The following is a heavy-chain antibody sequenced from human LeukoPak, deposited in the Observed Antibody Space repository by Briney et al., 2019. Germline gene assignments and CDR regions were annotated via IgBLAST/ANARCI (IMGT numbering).Heavy chain of an antibody. Sequence: SETLSLTCTVSGGSISSYYWSWIRQPPGKGLEWLGYIYYGGSTNYNPSLKSLVTISVDTSKNQFSLQLSSVTAADTVLYYCARQGDCSSTSCYSPDRGDDAFDIWGQGTMVTVSS. J-gene: IGHJ3*02. D-gene: IGHD2-2*01. V-gene: IGHV4-59*08. CDR3: ARQGDCSSTSCYSPDRGDDAFDI. CDR2: IYYGGST. CDR1: GGSISSYY.